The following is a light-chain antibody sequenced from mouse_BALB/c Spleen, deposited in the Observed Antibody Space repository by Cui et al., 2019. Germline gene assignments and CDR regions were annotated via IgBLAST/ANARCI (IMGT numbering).Light chain of an antibody. CDR3: QQSNEDPLT. V-gene: IGKV3-4*01. Sequence: DIVLTQSPASLAVSLGQRATISCKASQSVDYDGDSYMNWYQQKPGQPPKLRRFSGSGSGTDFTLNIHPVEEEDAATYYCQQSNEDPLTFGSGTKLEIK. J-gene: IGKJ4*01. CDR1: QSVDYDGDSY.